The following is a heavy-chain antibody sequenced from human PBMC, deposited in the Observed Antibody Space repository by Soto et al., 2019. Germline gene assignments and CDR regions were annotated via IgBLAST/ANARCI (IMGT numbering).Heavy chain of an antibody. CDR2: ISSSGSTI. CDR3: ARGYCTNGVCYHFDY. CDR1: GFTFSDYY. D-gene: IGHD2-8*01. J-gene: IGHJ4*02. Sequence: GGSLRLSCAASGFTFSDYYMSWIRQAPGKGLEWVSYISSSGSTIYYADSVKGRFTISRDNAKNSLYLQMNSLRAEDTDVYYCARGYCTNGVCYHFDYWGQGTLVTVSS. V-gene: IGHV3-11*01.